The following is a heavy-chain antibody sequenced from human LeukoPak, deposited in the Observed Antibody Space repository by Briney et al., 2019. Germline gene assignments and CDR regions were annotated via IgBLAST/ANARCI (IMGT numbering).Heavy chain of an antibody. CDR1: GYSISSGYY. V-gene: IGHV4-38-2*02. Sequence: PSETLSLTCTISGYSISSGYYWGWIRQPPGKGLEWIGSIYHSGSTYYNPSLKSRVTISVDKSKNQFSLNLSSVTAADTAVYYCARSGSFLKGYYYYYMDVWGKGTTVTVSS. CDR2: IYHSGST. J-gene: IGHJ6*03. D-gene: IGHD1-26*01. CDR3: ARSGSFLKGYYYYYMDV.